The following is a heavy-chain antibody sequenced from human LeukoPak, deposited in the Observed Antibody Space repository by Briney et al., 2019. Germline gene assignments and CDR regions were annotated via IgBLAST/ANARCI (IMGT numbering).Heavy chain of an antibody. D-gene: IGHD6-13*01. J-gene: IGHJ6*02. V-gene: IGHV3-23*01. Sequence: GGSLRLSCAASGFTFSSYGMHWVRQAPGKGLEWVSAISGSGDNTYYADSVKGQFTISRDNSKNTLYLQMSSLRAEDTAAYFCARGGILYGLDVWGQGTTVTVSS. CDR2: ISGSGDNT. CDR1: GFTFSSYG. CDR3: ARGGILYGLDV.